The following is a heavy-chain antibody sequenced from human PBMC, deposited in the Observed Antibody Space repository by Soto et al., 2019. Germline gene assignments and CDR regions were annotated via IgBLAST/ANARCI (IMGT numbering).Heavy chain of an antibody. J-gene: IGHJ4*02. CDR1: GYSFKNYS. Sequence: ASVKVSCKATGYSFKNYSVHWVRQAPGQRLEWMGFTNEGSGNTRFSQKFQGRISITRDTSASTVYLDLSSLTSEDTAIYYCARDDRSVSGVVTLDHWGPGTLVTVSS. CDR2: TNEGSGNT. D-gene: IGHD3-3*01. CDR3: ARDDRSVSGVVTLDH. V-gene: IGHV1-3*01.